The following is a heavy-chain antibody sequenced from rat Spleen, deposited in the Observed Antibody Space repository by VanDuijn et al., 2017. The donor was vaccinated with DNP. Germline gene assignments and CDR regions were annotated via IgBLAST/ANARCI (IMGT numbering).Heavy chain of an antibody. CDR1: GFTFRDFY. Sequence: EVQLVESGGGLVQPGGSLRLSCVASGFTFRDFYMAWVRQAPKKGLEWVASISYDGGSTYYRDSVTGRFTISRDNAKSSLYLQMDSLRAEDTATYYCKTDPYKSGYWYAMDAWGQGTSVTVSS. V-gene: IGHV5-20*01. J-gene: IGHJ4*01. CDR3: KTDPYKSGYWYAMDA. CDR2: ISYDGGST. D-gene: IGHD4-3*01.